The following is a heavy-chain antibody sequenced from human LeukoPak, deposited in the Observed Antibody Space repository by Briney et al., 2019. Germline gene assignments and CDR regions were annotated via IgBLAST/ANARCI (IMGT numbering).Heavy chain of an antibody. J-gene: IGHJ4*02. Sequence: PGGSLRLSCAASGFTFSTYWMHWVRQAPGKGLVWVARIKDNGSSTIYADSVKGRFTISRDNSKNTLYLQTSSLRAEDTAVYYCARASTTVPNLLDHWGRGTLVTVSS. CDR3: ARASTTVPNLLDH. CDR1: GFTFSTYW. V-gene: IGHV3-74*01. D-gene: IGHD4-17*01. CDR2: IKDNGSST.